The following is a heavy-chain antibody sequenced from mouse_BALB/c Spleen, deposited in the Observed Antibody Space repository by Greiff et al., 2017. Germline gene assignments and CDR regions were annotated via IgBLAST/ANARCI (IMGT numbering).Heavy chain of an antibody. CDR2: IDPANGNT. Sequence: QVQLQQSGAELMKPGASVKISCKATGYTFSSYWIEWVKQRPGHGLEWIGRIDPANGNTKYDPKFQGKATITADTSSNTAYLQLSSLTSEDTAVYYCARCGEGAMDYWGQGTSVTVSS. J-gene: IGHJ4*01. CDR1: GYTFSSYW. CDR3: ARCGEGAMDY. V-gene: IGHV1-9*01.